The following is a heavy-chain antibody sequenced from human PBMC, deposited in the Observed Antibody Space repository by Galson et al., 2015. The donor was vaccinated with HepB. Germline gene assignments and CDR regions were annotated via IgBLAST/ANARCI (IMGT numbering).Heavy chain of an antibody. Sequence: SLRLSCAASGFTFSSYAMSWVRQAPRKGLEWVAAVSGSESRTYYADSVKGRFTIARDNSKNTLYLQMDSLRAEDTAVYYCAKDRGPYYYDSGSYYFDYWGQGTLVTVSS. D-gene: IGHD3-10*01. CDR2: VSGSESRT. CDR1: GFTFSSYA. V-gene: IGHV3-23*01. J-gene: IGHJ4*02. CDR3: AKDRGPYYYDSGSYYFDY.